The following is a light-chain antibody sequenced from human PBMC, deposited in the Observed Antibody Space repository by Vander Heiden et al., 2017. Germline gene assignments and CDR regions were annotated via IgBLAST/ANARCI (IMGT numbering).Light chain of an antibody. J-gene: IGKJ4*01. Sequence: DIQMTQSPSSLSASVGDRVTITCQASQDISDYLNWYQQKAGKAPKLLIYDASNLETGVPARFSGSGSGTDFTFTISSLQPEDIATYYCQQDDNLPPTFGGGTKVEIK. V-gene: IGKV1-33*01. CDR2: DAS. CDR3: QQDDNLPPT. CDR1: QDISDY.